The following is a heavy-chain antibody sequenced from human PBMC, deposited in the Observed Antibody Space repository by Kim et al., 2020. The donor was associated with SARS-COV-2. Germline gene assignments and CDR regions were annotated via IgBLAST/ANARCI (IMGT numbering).Heavy chain of an antibody. CDR1: GFTFSYSH. CDR2: ISSRSSYI. V-gene: IGHV3-21*01. CDR3: AKNWGAWLRGSDNYYYYGLDV. Sequence: GGSLRLSCAASGFTFSYSHMTWVRQAPGKGLEWVSSISSRSSYIYYADSVKGRFTISRDNAKNSLYLQMNSLRAEDTALYYCAKNWGAWLRGSDNYYYYGLDVWGQGTAVTVSS. D-gene: IGHD5-12*01. J-gene: IGHJ6*02.